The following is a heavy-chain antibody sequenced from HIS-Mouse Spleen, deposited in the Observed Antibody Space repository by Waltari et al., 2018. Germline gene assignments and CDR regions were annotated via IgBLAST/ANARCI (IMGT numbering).Heavy chain of an antibody. CDR1: GGSISSRSYY. D-gene: IGHD6-13*01. CDR3: AREIPYSSSWYDWYFDL. V-gene: IGHV4-39*07. J-gene: IGHJ2*01. Sequence: QLQLQESGPGLVKPSETLSLTCTGSGGSISSRSYYWGWSRQPPGKGLEWIGSIYYSGSTYYNPSLKSRVTISVDTSKNQFSLKLSSVTAADTAVYYCAREIPYSSSWYDWYFDLWGRGTLVTVSS. CDR2: IYYSGST.